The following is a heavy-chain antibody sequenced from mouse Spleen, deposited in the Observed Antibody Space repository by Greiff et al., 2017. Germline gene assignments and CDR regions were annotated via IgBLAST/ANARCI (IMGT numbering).Heavy chain of an antibody. CDR1: GFTFSDYG. J-gene: IGHJ2*01. D-gene: IGHD1-1*01. Sequence: VQLKESGGGLVKPGGSLKLSCAASGFTFSDYGMHWIRQAPEKGLEWVAYISSGSSTIYYADTVKGRFTISRDNAKNTLFLQMTSLRSEDTAMYYCARCYSYYFDYWGQGTTLTVSS. CDR3: ARCYSYYFDY. V-gene: IGHV5-17*01. CDR2: ISSGSSTI.